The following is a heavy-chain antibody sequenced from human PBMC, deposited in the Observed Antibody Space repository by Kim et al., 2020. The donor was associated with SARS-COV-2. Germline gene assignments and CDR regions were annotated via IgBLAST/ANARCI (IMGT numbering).Heavy chain of an antibody. D-gene: IGHD6-19*01. J-gene: IGHJ4*02. CDR3: AKDTVVAVAGTFGLDY. Sequence: SVKGRFTISRDNAKNSLYLQMNSLRAEDTALYYCAKDTVVAVAGTFGLDYWGQGTLVTVSS. V-gene: IGHV3-9*01.